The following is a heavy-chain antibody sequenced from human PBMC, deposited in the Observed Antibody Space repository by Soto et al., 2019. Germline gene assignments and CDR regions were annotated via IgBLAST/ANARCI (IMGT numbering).Heavy chain of an antibody. CDR3: AKVGAIAAADTRVYLYNAMDV. Sequence: ASVKVSCKASGYTFTGYYVHWVRQAPGQGLEWMGWINPNSGDTYLAQRFQGRVTMNRDTSIGTAYMELRGLTSDDTAEYYCAKVGAIAAADTRVYLYNAMDVWGQGTTVTVSS. J-gene: IGHJ6*02. CDR1: GYTFTGYY. V-gene: IGHV1-2*02. D-gene: IGHD6-13*01. CDR2: INPNSGDT.